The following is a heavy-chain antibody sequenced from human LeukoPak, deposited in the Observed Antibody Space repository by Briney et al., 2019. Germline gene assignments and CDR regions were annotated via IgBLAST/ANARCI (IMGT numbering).Heavy chain of an antibody. J-gene: IGHJ4*02. CDR2: ISSSGSTI. V-gene: IGHV3-48*03. Sequence: GRSLRLSCAASGFTFSSYEMNWVRQAPGKGLEWVSYISSSGSTIYYADSVKGRFTISRDNAKNSLYLQMNSLRADDTAVYYCARVLARCSGGSCYSGLYYFDYWGQGTLVTVSS. D-gene: IGHD2-15*01. CDR3: ARVLARCSGGSCYSGLYYFDY. CDR1: GFTFSSYE.